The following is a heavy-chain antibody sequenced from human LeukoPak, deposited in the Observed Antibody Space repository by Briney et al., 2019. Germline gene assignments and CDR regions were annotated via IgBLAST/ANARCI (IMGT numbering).Heavy chain of an antibody. J-gene: IGHJ4*02. CDR1: GFTFSSYA. D-gene: IGHD1-26*01. Sequence: GGSLRLSCAASGFTFSSYAMHWVRQPPGKGLEWVAVISYDGSNKYYADSVKGRFTISRDNSKNTLYLQMNSLRAEDTAVYYCARAYSGYVDYWGQGTLVTVSS. V-gene: IGHV3-30-3*01. CDR2: ISYDGSNK. CDR3: ARAYSGYVDY.